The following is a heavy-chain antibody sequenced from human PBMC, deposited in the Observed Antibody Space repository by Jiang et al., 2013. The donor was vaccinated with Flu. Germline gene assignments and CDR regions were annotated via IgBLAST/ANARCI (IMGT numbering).Heavy chain of an antibody. D-gene: IGHD1-26*01. CDR3: AKDLRATQIYYGMDV. Sequence: VQLLESGGGVVQPGRSLRLSCAASGFTFSSYAMHWVRQAPGTGLEWAALISYDGSNKYYADSVKGRFTISRDNSKNTLYLQMNGLRAEDTAVYYCAKDLRATQIYYGMDVWGQGTTVTVSS. V-gene: IGHV3-30*18. J-gene: IGHJ6*02. CDR1: GFTFSSYA. CDR2: ISYDGSNK.